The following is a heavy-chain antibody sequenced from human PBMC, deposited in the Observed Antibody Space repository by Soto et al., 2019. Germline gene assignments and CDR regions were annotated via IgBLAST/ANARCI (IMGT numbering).Heavy chain of an antibody. V-gene: IGHV3-23*01. J-gene: IGHJ4*02. CDR3: ARDGYCSGGSCYSVPVFDY. CDR1: GLSFSSYA. Sequence: PEGSLRLSCAAVGLSFSSYAMRWVRQAPGKGLEWVSAISGSGGSTYHADSVKGRFTISRDNSKNTLYLQMNSLRAEDTAVYYCARDGYCSGGSCYSVPVFDYWGQGT. CDR2: ISGSGGST. D-gene: IGHD2-15*01.